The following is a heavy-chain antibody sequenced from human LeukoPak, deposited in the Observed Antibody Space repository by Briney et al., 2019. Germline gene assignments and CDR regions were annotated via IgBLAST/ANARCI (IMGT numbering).Heavy chain of an antibody. J-gene: IGHJ5*02. CDR3: ARRPLGYCSSTSCAGRYWFDP. Sequence: PSETLSLTCAVYGGSFSGYYWSWIRQTPGRGLEWIGEINHSGSTNYNPSLKSRVTISVDTSKNQFSLKLSSVTAADTAVYYCARRPLGYCSSTSCAGRYWFDPWGQGTLVTVSS. CDR2: INHSGST. CDR1: GGSFSGYY. D-gene: IGHD2-2*01. V-gene: IGHV4-34*01.